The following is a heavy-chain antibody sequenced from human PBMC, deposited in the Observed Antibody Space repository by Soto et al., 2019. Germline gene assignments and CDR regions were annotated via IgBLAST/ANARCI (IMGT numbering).Heavy chain of an antibody. CDR2: IIPIFGTA. D-gene: IGHD2-15*01. J-gene: IGHJ5*02. Sequence: QVQLVQSGAEVKKPGSSVKVSCTASGGTFSSYAISWVRQAPGQGLEWMGGIIPIFGTANYAQKFHGRVTITGDESTSTAYMELSSLRSEDTAVYYCAGEVVVAATGWFDPWGKGTLVTVSS. V-gene: IGHV1-69*12. CDR3: AGEVVVAATGWFDP. CDR1: GGTFSSYA.